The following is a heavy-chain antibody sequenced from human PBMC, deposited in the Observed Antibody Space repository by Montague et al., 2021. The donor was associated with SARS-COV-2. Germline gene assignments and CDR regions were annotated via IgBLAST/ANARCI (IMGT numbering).Heavy chain of an antibody. J-gene: IGHJ6*02. CDR1: GGSISRSISS. CDR2: ISYTGST. Sequence: SETLSLTCTVSGGSISRSISSWAWIRQPPGKGLEWIGSISYTGSTXYNPSLKSRVTISVDTSRNQFSLRLSSVTAADTSAYYCARLPLVSSWSRAAGYYYYGMDVWGQGTTVTVSS. V-gene: IGHV4-39*01. CDR3: ARLPLVSSWSRAAGYYYYGMDV. D-gene: IGHD6-13*01.